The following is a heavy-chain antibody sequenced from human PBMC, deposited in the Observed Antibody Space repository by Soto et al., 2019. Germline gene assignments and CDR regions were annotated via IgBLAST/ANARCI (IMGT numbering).Heavy chain of an antibody. J-gene: IGHJ6*02. D-gene: IGHD3-9*01. CDR1: GYTFTGYY. CDR2: INPNSGGT. V-gene: IGHV1-2*02. CDR3: ARVTRYFDVYGMDV. Sequence: ASVKVSCKASGYTFTGYYMHWVRQAPGQGLEWMGWINPNSGGTNYAQKFQGRVTMTRDTSISTAYMELSRLRSDDTAVYYCARVTRYFDVYGMDVWGQGTTVTVSS.